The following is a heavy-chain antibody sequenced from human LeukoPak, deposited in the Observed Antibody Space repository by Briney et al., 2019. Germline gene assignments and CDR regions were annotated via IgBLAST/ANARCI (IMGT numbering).Heavy chain of an antibody. D-gene: IGHD3-10*01. CDR1: GFIFSSYH. V-gene: IGHV3-23*01. Sequence: GESLRLSCAASGFIFSSYHRSWVRQAPGKGLEWVSAISGTAENTYYADSVKGRFSISRDNSRNTVHLQMNSLRPEDTAVYYCANQRGGFWGQGTLVTVSS. CDR3: ANQRGGF. J-gene: IGHJ4*02. CDR2: ISGTAENT.